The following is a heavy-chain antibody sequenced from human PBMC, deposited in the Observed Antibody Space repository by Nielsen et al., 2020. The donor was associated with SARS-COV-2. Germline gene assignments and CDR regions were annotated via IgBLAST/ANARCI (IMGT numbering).Heavy chain of an antibody. Sequence: GGSLRLSCAASGFTFSSYEMSWFRQAPGKGLEWVGFIRSKAYGGTTEYAASVKGRFTISRDDSKSIAYLQMNSLKTEDTAVYYCARFVYYGSGSFDYWGQGTLVTVSS. V-gene: IGHV3-49*03. CDR1: GFTFSSYE. D-gene: IGHD3-10*01. CDR2: IRSKAYGGTT. J-gene: IGHJ4*02. CDR3: ARFVYYGSGSFDY.